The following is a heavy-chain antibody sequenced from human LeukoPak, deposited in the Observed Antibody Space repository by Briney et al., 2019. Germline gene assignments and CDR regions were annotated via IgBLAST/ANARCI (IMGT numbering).Heavy chain of an antibody. CDR3: ARAYYDSSGYLTSDY. D-gene: IGHD3-22*01. CDR1: GFTFDDYV. J-gene: IGHJ4*02. V-gene: IGHV3-20*03. CDR2: INWNGGST. Sequence: GGSLRLSYAASGFTFDDYVMSWVRQAPRKGLEWVSGINWNGGSTVYADSVKGRFTISRDNAKNSLHLQMNSLRPEDPALYYFARAYYDSSGYLTSDYLGQGTLVTVSS.